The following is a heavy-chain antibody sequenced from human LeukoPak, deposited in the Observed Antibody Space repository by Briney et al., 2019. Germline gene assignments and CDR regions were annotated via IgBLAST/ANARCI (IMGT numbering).Heavy chain of an antibody. CDR3: ARFRHSGSDFPSDY. CDR2: IYHSGST. Sequence: SETLSLTCTVSGYSISSGYYWGWIRQPPGKGLEWIGFIYHSGSTYYNSSLKSRVTISVDTSKNQFFLRLNSVTAADTAVYYCARFRHSGSDFPSDYWGQGTLVTVSS. J-gene: IGHJ4*02. D-gene: IGHD1-26*01. V-gene: IGHV4-38-2*02. CDR1: GYSISSGYY.